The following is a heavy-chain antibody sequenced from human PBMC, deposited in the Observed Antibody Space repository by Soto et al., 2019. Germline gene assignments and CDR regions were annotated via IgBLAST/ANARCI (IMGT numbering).Heavy chain of an antibody. CDR1: GGSISSGNW. V-gene: IGHV4-4*02. CDR2: VYRTGAT. D-gene: IGHD4-17*01. J-gene: IGHJ4*02. Sequence: SETLSLTCTVSGGSISSGNWWSWVHQPPGKGLEWIGEVYRTGATTYNPSFSSRVRLSVDEPKNQFSLMLTSVTAADTAVYYCARHGVVTTYANFDYWGQGTLVTVSS. CDR3: ARHGVVTTYANFDY.